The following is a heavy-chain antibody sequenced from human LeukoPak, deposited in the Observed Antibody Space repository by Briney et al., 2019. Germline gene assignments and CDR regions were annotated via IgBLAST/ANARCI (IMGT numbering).Heavy chain of an antibody. J-gene: IGHJ4*02. CDR3: ARDVEWFGELSLPDY. CDR2: ISVYNGNT. D-gene: IGHD3-10*01. V-gene: IGHV1-18*04. CDR1: GYTSTGYY. Sequence: ASVKVSCKASGYTSTGYYMHWVRQAPGQGLEWMGWISVYNGNTNYAQKLQGRVIMTTDTSTSTAYMELRSLRSDDTAVYYCARDVEWFGELSLPDYWGQGTLVTVSS.